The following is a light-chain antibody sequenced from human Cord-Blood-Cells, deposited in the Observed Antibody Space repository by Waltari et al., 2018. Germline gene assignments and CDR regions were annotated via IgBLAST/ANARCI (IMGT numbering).Light chain of an antibody. CDR1: SSNIGSNY. CDR3: AAWDDSLSGWV. V-gene: IGLV1-47*01. CDR2: RNN. Sequence: QSVLTQPPSASGTPGQRVTIPCSGSSSNIGSNYVYWYQQLPGTAPKLLIYRNNQRPSGVPVRFSGSKSGTSASLAISGLRSEDEADYYCAAWDDSLSGWVFGGGTKLTVL. J-gene: IGLJ3*02.